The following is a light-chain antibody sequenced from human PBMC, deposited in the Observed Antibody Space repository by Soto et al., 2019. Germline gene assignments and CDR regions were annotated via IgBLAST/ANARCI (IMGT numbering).Light chain of an antibody. Sequence: EIVLTQSPGTLSLSPGERATLSCRASQSVSSSYLAWYQHKPGQAPRLLIYGASSRATGIPDRFSGSGSGTDITLTFSRLEPEDFAVYYSQQYGSSPHTFGQGTKLEIK. CDR2: GAS. V-gene: IGKV3-20*01. CDR3: QQYGSSPHT. CDR1: QSVSSSY. J-gene: IGKJ2*01.